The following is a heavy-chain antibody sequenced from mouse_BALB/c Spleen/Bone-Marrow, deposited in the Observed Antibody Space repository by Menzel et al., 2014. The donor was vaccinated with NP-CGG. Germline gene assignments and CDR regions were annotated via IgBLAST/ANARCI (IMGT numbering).Heavy chain of an antibody. CDR1: GYTFTDYN. CDR2: IYPYNGGT. CDR3: ARRGSPYYFDY. Sequence: EVHLVESGPELVKPGASMKISCKASGYTFTDYNMHWVKQSHGKSLEWIGYIYPYNGGTGYNQKFKNKATLTVDKSSSTAYMELRSLTSEDSAVYYCARRGSPYYFDYWGQGTTLTVSS. V-gene: IGHV1S29*02. D-gene: IGHD1-1*01. J-gene: IGHJ2*01.